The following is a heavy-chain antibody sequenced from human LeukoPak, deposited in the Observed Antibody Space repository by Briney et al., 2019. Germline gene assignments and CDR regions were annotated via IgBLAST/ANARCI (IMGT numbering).Heavy chain of an antibody. J-gene: IGHJ4*02. CDR1: GYSFSNYW. Sequence: GASLQISCKGSGYSFSNYWIAWVRQLPGKGLEWMGIIYPGDSDTRYSPSFQGQVTISADKSISTTYLQWSSLKASDTAMYHCARLDLVSGDWGQGTLVTVSS. CDR3: ARLDLVSGD. V-gene: IGHV5-51*01. CDR2: IYPGDSDT. D-gene: IGHD3-10*01.